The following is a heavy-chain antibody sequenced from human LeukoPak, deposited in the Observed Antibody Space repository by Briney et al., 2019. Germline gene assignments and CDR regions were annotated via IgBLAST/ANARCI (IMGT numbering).Heavy chain of an antibody. V-gene: IGHV3-66*01. CDR1: GFTVSSNY. D-gene: IGHD3-9*01. CDR3: ARERYDILTGYYPRYFDY. CDR2: IYSGGST. Sequence: GGSLRLSCAASGFTVSSNYMSWVRQAPGKGLEWVSVIYSGGSTYYADSVKGRFTISRDNSKNTLYLQMNSLRAEDTAVYYCARERYDILTGYYPRYFDYWGQGTLVTVSS. J-gene: IGHJ4*02.